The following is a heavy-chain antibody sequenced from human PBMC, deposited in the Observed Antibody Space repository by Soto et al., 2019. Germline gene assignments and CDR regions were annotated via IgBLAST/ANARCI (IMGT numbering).Heavy chain of an antibody. J-gene: IGHJ6*02. CDR3: ARNPLCGGDCFHQGTHYGMDV. CDR2: ISSSSSYI. CDR1: GFTFSSYS. V-gene: IGHV3-21*01. D-gene: IGHD2-21*02. Sequence: EVQLVESGGGLVKPGGSLRLSCAASGFTFSSYSMNWVRQAPGKGLEWVSSISSSSSYIYYADSVKGRFTISRDNAKNSLYLQMNSRRAEDTAVYYGARNPLCGGDCFHQGTHYGMDVWGQGTTVTVSS.